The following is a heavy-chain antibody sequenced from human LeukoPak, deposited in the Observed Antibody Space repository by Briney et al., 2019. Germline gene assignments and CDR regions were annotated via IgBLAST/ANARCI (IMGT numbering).Heavy chain of an antibody. CDR1: GFTFRSYG. V-gene: IGHV3-30*02. Sequence: GGSLRLSCAASGFTFRSYGMHWVRQAPGKGLEWVAFIRYDGSSKYYADSVKGRFTISRDNSKNTLYVQLNSLRAEDTAVYYCAKDGWRYCSGASCYYYYYYMDVWGKGTTVTVSS. CDR3: AKDGWRYCSGASCYYYYYYMDV. J-gene: IGHJ6*03. CDR2: IRYDGSSK. D-gene: IGHD2-15*01.